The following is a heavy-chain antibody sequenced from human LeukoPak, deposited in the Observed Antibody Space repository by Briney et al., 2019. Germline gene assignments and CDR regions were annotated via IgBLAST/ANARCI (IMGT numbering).Heavy chain of an antibody. CDR3: AKDSKGPAF. J-gene: IGHJ4*02. CDR1: GLTVSNNY. CDR2: IYSGGGT. D-gene: IGHD2-15*01. V-gene: IGHV3-53*01. Sequence: GGSLRLSCAASGLTVSNNYMSWVRQAPGKGLEYISVIYSGGGTFYSGSVKGRFTISRDDSKNTLYLQMNSLRADDAAVYYCAKDSKGPAFWGQGTLVIVSS.